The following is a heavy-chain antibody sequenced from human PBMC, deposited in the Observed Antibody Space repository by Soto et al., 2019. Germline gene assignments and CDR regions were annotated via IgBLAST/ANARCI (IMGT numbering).Heavy chain of an antibody. CDR2: ISYTGRNT. CDR1: GFSFSSYS. CDR3: ARILEPHYFDS. J-gene: IGHJ4*02. D-gene: IGHD3-3*02. Sequence: PGGSLRLSCVASGFSFSSYSMIWVRQAPGRGLEWVSSISYTGRNTHYADSVKGRFTISRDDAEKSLYLDMNSLRADDTAVYYCARILEPHYFDSWGQGTLVTVSS. V-gene: IGHV3-21*01.